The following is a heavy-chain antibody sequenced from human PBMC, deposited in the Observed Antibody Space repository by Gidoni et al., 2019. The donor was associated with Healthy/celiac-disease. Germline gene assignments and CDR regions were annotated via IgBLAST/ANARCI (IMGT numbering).Heavy chain of an antibody. Sequence: QVQLQESGPGLVKPSETLSLTCAVSGYSISSGYYWGWIRQPPGKGLEWIGSIYHSGSTYYNPSLKIRVTISVDTSKNQFSLKLSSVTAADTAVYYCAREISSSWYYYYYGMDVWGQGTTVTVSS. V-gene: IGHV4-38-2*02. CDR2: IYHSGST. D-gene: IGHD6-13*01. J-gene: IGHJ6*02. CDR3: AREISSSWYYYYYGMDV. CDR1: GYSISSGYY.